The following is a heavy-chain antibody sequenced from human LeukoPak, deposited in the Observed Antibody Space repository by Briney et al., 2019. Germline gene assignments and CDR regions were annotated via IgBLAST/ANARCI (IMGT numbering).Heavy chain of an antibody. CDR2: FYPGDSDT. CDR3: ARRGDYEFDY. D-gene: IGHD4-17*01. CDR1: GYSFTSYW. Sequence: GESLKISCKASGYSFTSYWIGWVRQMPGKGLEWMGSFYPGDSDTRYSPPFQGQVTISADKSINTAYLQWSSLKASDTAIYYCARRGDYEFDYWGQGTLVTVSS. V-gene: IGHV5-51*01. J-gene: IGHJ4*02.